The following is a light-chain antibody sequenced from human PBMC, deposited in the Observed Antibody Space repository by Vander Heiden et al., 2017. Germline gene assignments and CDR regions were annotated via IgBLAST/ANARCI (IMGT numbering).Light chain of an antibody. CDR1: QSVSSN. Sequence: EIVMTQSPATLSVSPGERATLPCRASQSVSSNLAWYQQKPGQAPRLPTYGASTRATGIPARFSGSGSGTEFTLTISSLQSEDFAVYYCQQYNNWPPYTFGQGTKLEIK. CDR3: QQYNNWPPYT. V-gene: IGKV3-15*01. CDR2: GAS. J-gene: IGKJ2*01.